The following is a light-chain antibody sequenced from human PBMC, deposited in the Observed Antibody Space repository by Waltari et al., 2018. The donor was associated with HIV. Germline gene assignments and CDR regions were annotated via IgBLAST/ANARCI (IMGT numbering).Light chain of an antibody. CDR2: EVN. CDR1: AHDIAASNS. V-gene: IGLV2-8*01. J-gene: IGLJ2*01. CDR3: SSDGGTSDGSTNNFYLV. Sequence: STLTHPPTSPGPSGQSVTLTCTVTAHDIAASNSVSWYPHHLPKAPRLIISEVNELPSVVPDRFSGSMSGNTATLTVARLQAEDEATYFCSSDGGTSDGSTNNFYLVFGGGTNLTVL.